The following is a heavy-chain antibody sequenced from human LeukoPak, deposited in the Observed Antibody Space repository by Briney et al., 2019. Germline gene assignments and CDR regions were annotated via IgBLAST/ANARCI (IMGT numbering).Heavy chain of an antibody. CDR1: GFTFSDYY. V-gene: IGHV3-11*04. Sequence: AGCLRLSCAASGFTFSDYYMSWIRQAPGKVLEWVSYISSSGSTIYYADSVKGRFTTSRDNAKNSLYLQMNSLRAEDTAVYYCARGWKRYYFDYWGQGTLVTVSS. CDR2: ISSSGSTI. CDR3: ARGWKRYYFDY. D-gene: IGHD1-1*01. J-gene: IGHJ4*02.